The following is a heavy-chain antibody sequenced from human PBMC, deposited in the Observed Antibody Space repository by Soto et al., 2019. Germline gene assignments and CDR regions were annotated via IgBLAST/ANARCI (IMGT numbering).Heavy chain of an antibody. CDR3: PRGGDPDY. CDR1: GFTFNYYW. Sequence: EVQLVESGGGLVQPGGSLRLSCVASGFTFNYYWMHWVRQAPGKGLVWVSRIQSDGSSPDYVDSVKGRFTISRDNAKNTLYLQMNNLRAEDTAVYYSPRGGDPDYWGQGTLVTVSS. V-gene: IGHV3-74*01. J-gene: IGHJ4*02. CDR2: IQSDGSSP. D-gene: IGHD2-21*02.